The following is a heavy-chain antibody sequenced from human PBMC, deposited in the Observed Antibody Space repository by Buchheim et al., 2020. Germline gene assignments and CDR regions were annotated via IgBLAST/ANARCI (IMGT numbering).Heavy chain of an antibody. V-gene: IGHV1-69*06. J-gene: IGHJ4*02. Sequence: QVQLVQSGAEVKKPGSSVKVSCKTSGGTLSSYAMSWVRQAPGQGPEWMGGTIPISDTTNYAEKFQGRVTITADRSTSTAYLELSGLRSDDTAVYYCARGNSGSWYGFDHWGQGTL. CDR2: TIPISDTT. D-gene: IGHD6-13*01. CDR1: GGTLSSYA. CDR3: ARGNSGSWYGFDH.